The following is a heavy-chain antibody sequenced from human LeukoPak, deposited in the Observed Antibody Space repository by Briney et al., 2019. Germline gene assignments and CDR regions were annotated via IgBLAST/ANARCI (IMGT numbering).Heavy chain of an antibody. CDR3: ARARFEAAAIYFDY. D-gene: IGHD6-13*01. J-gene: IGHJ4*02. CDR2: ISSSGSTI. Sequence: PGGSLRLSCAASGFTFSDYYMSWIRQAPGKGLEWVSYISSSGSTIYYADSVKGRFTISRDNAKNSLYLQMNSLRAKDTAVYYCARARFEAAAIYFDYWGQGPLVTVSS. V-gene: IGHV3-11*04. CDR1: GFTFSDYY.